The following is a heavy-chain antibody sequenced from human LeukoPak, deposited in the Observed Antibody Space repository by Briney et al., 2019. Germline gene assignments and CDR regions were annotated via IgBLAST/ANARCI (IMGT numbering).Heavy chain of an antibody. CDR2: IYYSGST. J-gene: IGHJ3*02. Sequence: SETLSLTCTVSGGSISSSSYYWGCIRQPPGKGLECIGSIYYSGSTYYNPSLKSRVTISVDTSKNQFSLKLSSVTAADTAVYYCARDVRSDALDAFDIWGQGTMVTVSS. V-gene: IGHV4-39*07. D-gene: IGHD3-10*02. CDR3: ARDVRSDALDAFDI. CDR1: GGSISSSSYY.